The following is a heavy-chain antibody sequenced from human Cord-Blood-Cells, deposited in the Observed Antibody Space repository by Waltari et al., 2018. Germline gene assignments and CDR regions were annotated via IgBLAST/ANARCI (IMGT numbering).Heavy chain of an antibody. CDR2: ISSSSSYI. D-gene: IGHD4-17*01. CDR3: AREPDYGDYFDY. J-gene: IGHJ4*02. V-gene: IGHV3-21*01. CDR1: GFTFSSYS. Sequence: EVQLVESGGGLVKPGGSLRLSCAASGFTFSSYSMNWVRQAPGKGLEGVSAISSSSSYIYYADSVKGRFTISRDNAKNSLYLQMNSLRAEDTAVYYCAREPDYGDYFDYWGQGTLVTVSS.